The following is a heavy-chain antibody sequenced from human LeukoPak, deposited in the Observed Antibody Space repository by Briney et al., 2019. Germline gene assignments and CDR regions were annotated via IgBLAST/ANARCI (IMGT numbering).Heavy chain of an antibody. CDR1: GFTFSSYG. CDR3: AKDRGSGWHYFDY. CDR2: IRYDGSNK. Sequence: PGGSLRLSCAASGFTFSSYGMHWVRQAPGKGLEWVAFIRYDGSNKYYADSVKGRFTISRDNSKNTLYLQMNSLRAEDTAVYYCAKDRGSGWHYFDYWGQGTLVTVSS. V-gene: IGHV3-30*02. D-gene: IGHD6-19*01. J-gene: IGHJ4*02.